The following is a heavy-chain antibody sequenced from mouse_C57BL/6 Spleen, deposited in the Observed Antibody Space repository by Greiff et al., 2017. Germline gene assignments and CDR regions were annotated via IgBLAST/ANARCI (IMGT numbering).Heavy chain of an antibody. CDR1: GYTFTSYW. J-gene: IGHJ4*01. Sequence: QVQLQQSGAELVMPGASVKLSCKASGYTFTSYWMHWVKQRPGQGLEWIGEIDPSDSYTNYNQKFKGKSTLTVDKSSSTAYMQLSSLTSEDSAVYYCARQLRNAMDYWGQGTSVTVSS. D-gene: IGHD3-2*02. V-gene: IGHV1-69*01. CDR3: ARQLRNAMDY. CDR2: IDPSDSYT.